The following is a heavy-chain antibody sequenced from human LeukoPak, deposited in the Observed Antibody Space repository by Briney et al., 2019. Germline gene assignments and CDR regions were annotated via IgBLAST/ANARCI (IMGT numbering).Heavy chain of an antibody. D-gene: IGHD1-26*01. J-gene: IGHJ4*02. CDR2: IYYSGST. CDR1: GGSISGFY. Sequence: SETLSLICTVSGGSISGFYWSWIRQPPGKGLEWIGYIYYSGSTSYNPSLKSRVTISVDTSKNQFSLNLTSVTAADTAVYYCARSGSTAFDYWGQGTLVTVSS. CDR3: ARSGSTAFDY. V-gene: IGHV4-59*01.